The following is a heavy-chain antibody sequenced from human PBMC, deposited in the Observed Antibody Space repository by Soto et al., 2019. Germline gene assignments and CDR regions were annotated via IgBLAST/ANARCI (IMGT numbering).Heavy chain of an antibody. CDR3: AKDGHSSSSSVVLGRPGYYYYYGMDV. J-gene: IGHJ6*02. CDR1: GFTFSSYG. V-gene: IGHV3-30*18. Sequence: GGSLRLSCAASGFTFSSYGMHWVRQAPGKGLEWVAVISYDGSNKYYADSVKGRFTISRDNSKNTLYLQMNSLRAEDTAGYYCAKDGHSSSSSVVLGRPGYYYYYGMDVWGQGTTVTVSS. D-gene: IGHD6-6*01. CDR2: ISYDGSNK.